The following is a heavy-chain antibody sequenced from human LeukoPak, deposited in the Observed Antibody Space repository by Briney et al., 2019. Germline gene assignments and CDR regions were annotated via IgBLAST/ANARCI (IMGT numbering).Heavy chain of an antibody. CDR2: IYPGDSDT. J-gene: IGHJ4*02. Sequence: GESLKISCKGSGYSFTSYWIGWVRQMPGKGLEWMGIIYPGDSDTRYSPSFQGQVTISADKSISTAYPQWSSLKASDTAMYYCARLSQYYYGSGSYLDYWGQGTLVTVSS. CDR1: GYSFTSYW. D-gene: IGHD3-10*01. CDR3: ARLSQYYYGSGSYLDY. V-gene: IGHV5-51*01.